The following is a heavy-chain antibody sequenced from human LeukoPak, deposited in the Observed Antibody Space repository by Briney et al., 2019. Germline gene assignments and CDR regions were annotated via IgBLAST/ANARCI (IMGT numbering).Heavy chain of an antibody. CDR3: ARSRAGSWSNWFDP. V-gene: IGHV4-59*01. CDR1: GGSISSYY. CDR2: IYYSGST. Sequence: SETLSLTCTVSGGSISSYYWSWIRQPPGKGLEWIGYIYYSGSTNYNSSLKSRVTISVDTSKNQFSLKLSSVTAADTAVYYCARSRAGSWSNWFDPWGQGTLVTVSS. D-gene: IGHD6-13*01. J-gene: IGHJ5*02.